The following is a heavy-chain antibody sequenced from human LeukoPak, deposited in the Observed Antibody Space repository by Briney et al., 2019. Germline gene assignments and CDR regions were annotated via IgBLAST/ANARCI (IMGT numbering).Heavy chain of an antibody. J-gene: IGHJ4*02. CDR2: IYHRGST. CDR3: ARVGYDILTGYDDY. D-gene: IGHD3-9*01. CDR1: GGSIRSNNW. V-gene: IGHV4-4*02. Sequence: PSETLSLTCAVSGGSIRSNNWWSWVRQSPGKGLEWIGEIYHRGSTNYNPSLKSRVTISVDKSKNQFSLKLSSVTAADTAVYYCARVGYDILTGYDDYWGQGTLVTVSS.